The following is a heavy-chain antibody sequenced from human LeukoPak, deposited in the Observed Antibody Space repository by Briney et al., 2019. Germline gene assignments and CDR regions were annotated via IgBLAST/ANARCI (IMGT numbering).Heavy chain of an antibody. CDR3: ARDVHYYDSSGYYREYFQH. J-gene: IGHJ1*01. Sequence: ASVKVSCKASGYTFTSYGISWVRQAPGQGLEWMGWISAYNGNTNYAQKLQGRVTMTTDTSTSTAYMGLRSLRSDDTAVYYCARDVHYYDSSGYYREYFQHWGQGTLVTVSS. V-gene: IGHV1-18*01. D-gene: IGHD3-22*01. CDR1: GYTFTSYG. CDR2: ISAYNGNT.